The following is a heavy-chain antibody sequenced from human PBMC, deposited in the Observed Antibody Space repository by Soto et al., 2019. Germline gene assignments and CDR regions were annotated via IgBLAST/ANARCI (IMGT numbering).Heavy chain of an antibody. J-gene: IGHJ6*02. Sequence: LRLSCAASGFTFSTYGMHSVHQTPGKGLEGVAVISYDGTNKFYSDSVKGRFTISRDNFKNTLTLQMNSLRADDTAVYSCAKDLQSYGDYDYYCYGMDVWGLGTRVTVPS. V-gene: IGHV3-30*18. D-gene: IGHD4-17*01. CDR1: GFTFSTYG. CDR2: ISYDGTNK. CDR3: AKDLQSYGDYDYYCYGMDV.